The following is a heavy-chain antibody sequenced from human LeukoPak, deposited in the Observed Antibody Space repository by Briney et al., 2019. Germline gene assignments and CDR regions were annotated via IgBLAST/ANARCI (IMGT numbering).Heavy chain of an antibody. CDR1: GFTSSSYA. CDR2: FYNGINT. J-gene: IGHJ4*02. V-gene: IGHV3-66*01. D-gene: IGHD5-18*01. CDR3: ATVGSGNTYGYGDY. Sequence: GGSLRLSCAASGFTSSSYAMSWVRQALGKGLEWVSVFYNGINTYYADSVKGRFTTSIDNSKNTLYLQMNSLRVDDTAVYFCATVGSGNTYGYGDYWGQGTLVTVSS.